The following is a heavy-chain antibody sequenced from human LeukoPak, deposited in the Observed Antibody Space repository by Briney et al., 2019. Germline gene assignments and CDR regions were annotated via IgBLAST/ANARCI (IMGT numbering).Heavy chain of an antibody. CDR3: ARAYYYYMDV. V-gene: IGHV4-4*02. Sequence: PSGTLSLTCAVSGASISSPNWWSWVRQPPGKGLEWIGEIYHSGSTNYNPSLESRATISVDKSKNQFSLKPNSVTAADTAVYYCARAYYYYMDVWGKGTTVSVSS. J-gene: IGHJ6*03. CDR2: IYHSGST. CDR1: GASISSPNW.